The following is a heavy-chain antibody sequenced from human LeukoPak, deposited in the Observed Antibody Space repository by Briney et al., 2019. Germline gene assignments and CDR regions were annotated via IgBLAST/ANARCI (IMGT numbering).Heavy chain of an antibody. V-gene: IGHV1-8*02. Sequence: RASVKVSCKASGYTFTSYGISWVRQAPGQGLEWMGWMNPNSGDTGYAQKFQGRVTMTRSTSIRTAYMDLSSLIFEDTAVYYCTRSVRNGHIDYWGQGTLVTVSS. CDR2: MNPNSGDT. CDR1: GYTFTSYG. CDR3: TRSVRNGHIDY. J-gene: IGHJ4*02. D-gene: IGHD2-21*01.